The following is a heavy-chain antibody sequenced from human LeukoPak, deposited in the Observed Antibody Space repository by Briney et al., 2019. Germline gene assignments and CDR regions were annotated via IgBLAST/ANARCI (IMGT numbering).Heavy chain of an antibody. D-gene: IGHD3-22*01. V-gene: IGHV3-48*04. Sequence: GGSLRLSCAASGFTFSSYSMNWVRQAPGKGLEWVSYISSSSSTIYYADSVKGRFTISRDNAKNSLYLQMNSLRAEDTAVYYCARVRYYYVSSGYYEMDYFDYWGQGTLVTVSS. CDR3: ARVRYYYVSSGYYEMDYFDY. CDR1: GFTFSSYS. CDR2: ISSSSSTI. J-gene: IGHJ4*02.